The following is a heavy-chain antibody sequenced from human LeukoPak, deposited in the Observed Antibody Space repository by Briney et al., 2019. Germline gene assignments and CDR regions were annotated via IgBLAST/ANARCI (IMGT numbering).Heavy chain of an antibody. Sequence: SETLSLTCTVSGGSISSYYWSWIRQPAGKGLEWIGRIYTSGSTNYNPSLTSRVTMSVDTSKTQFSLTLSSVTPADTAVYYCARVYSSGWYWFDYWGQGTLVTVSS. D-gene: IGHD6-19*01. V-gene: IGHV4-4*07. CDR1: GGSISSYY. CDR3: ARVYSSGWYWFDY. J-gene: IGHJ4*02. CDR2: IYTSGST.